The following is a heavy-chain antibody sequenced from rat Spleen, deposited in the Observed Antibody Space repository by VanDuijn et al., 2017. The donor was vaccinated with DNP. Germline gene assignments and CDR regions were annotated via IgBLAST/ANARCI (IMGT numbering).Heavy chain of an antibody. Sequence: EVQLVESGGGLVQPGRSLKLSCAASGFTFSDYAMAGVLQAPTKGLEWVAFISHDGGSTYYRDSVKGRFTISRDNAKSTLYLQMDSLRSEDTATYYCTTDSGYWFAYWGQGTLVTVSS. D-gene: IGHD4-3*01. J-gene: IGHJ3*01. V-gene: IGHV5-20*01. CDR1: GFTFSDYA. CDR2: ISHDGGST. CDR3: TTDSGYWFAY.